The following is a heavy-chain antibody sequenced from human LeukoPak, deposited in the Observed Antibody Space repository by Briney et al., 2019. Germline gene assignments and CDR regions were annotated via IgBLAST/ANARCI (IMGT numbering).Heavy chain of an antibody. CDR3: ARDRTGYFFDD. J-gene: IGHJ4*02. Sequence: SQTLSLTCTVSGGSISRGAYYWSWIRQYPGNGLEWIGYIYYSGITYYNPSLQSRITMSVDTSKNQFSLKLSSVTAADTAVYYCARDRTGYFFDDWGQGTLVTVSS. CDR1: GGSISRGAYY. CDR2: IYYSGIT. V-gene: IGHV4-31*03.